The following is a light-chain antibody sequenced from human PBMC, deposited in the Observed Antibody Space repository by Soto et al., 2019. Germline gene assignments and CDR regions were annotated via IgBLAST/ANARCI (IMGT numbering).Light chain of an antibody. J-gene: IGKJ2*01. CDR2: AAS. CDR3: QHSYKSPHT. CDR1: QSISSSD. V-gene: IGKV3-20*01. Sequence: EIVLTQSPGTLSLSPGERATLSCRASQSISSSDLAWYQHRPGQAPRLLIYAASSRATGIPVRFSGSGSGTDFTLSISRLEPEDFATYYCQHSYKSPHTFGQGTKLETK.